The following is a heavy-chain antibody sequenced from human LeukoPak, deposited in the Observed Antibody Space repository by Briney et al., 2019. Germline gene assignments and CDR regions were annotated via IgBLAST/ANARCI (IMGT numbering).Heavy chain of an antibody. J-gene: IGHJ4*02. CDR3: ARDDGIAVAGSSFDY. D-gene: IGHD6-19*01. Sequence: PSETQSLTCTVSGGSISSSSYYWGWIRQPPGKGLEWIGSIYYSGSTYYNPSLKSRVTISVDTSKNQFSLKLSSVTAADTAVYYCARDDGIAVAGSSFDYWGQGTLVTVSS. CDR1: GGSISSSSYY. CDR2: IYYSGST. V-gene: IGHV4-39*07.